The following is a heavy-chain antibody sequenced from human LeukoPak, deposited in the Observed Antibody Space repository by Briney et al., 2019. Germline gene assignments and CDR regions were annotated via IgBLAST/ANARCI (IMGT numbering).Heavy chain of an antibody. Sequence: GGSLRLSCAASGFTFSSYGMHWVRQAPGKGLEWVAFIRYDGSNKYYADSVKGRFTISRDNSMNTPYLQMNSLRAEDTAVYYCAKDHDYDFWSGYYTFDYWGQGTLVTVSS. J-gene: IGHJ4*02. CDR3: AKDHDYDFWSGYYTFDY. CDR2: IRYDGSNK. V-gene: IGHV3-30*02. D-gene: IGHD3-3*01. CDR1: GFTFSSYG.